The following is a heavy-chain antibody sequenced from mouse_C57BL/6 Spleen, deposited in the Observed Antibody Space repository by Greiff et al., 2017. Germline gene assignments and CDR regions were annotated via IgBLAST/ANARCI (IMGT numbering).Heavy chain of an antibody. CDR3: TITTGY. V-gene: IGHV1-15*01. Sequence: VQLQQSGAELVRPGASVTLSCKASGYTFTDYEMHWVKQTPVHGLEWIGAIDPETGGTAYNQKVKGKAILTADKSSSTAYMELRSLTSEDSAVYYCTITTGYWGQGTTLTVSS. J-gene: IGHJ2*01. CDR2: IDPETGGT. D-gene: IGHD1-1*01. CDR1: GYTFTDYE.